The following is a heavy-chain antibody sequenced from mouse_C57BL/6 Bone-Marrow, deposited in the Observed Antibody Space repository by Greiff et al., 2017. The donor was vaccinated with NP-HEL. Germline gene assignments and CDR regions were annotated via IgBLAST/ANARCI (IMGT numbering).Heavy chain of an antibody. J-gene: IGHJ3*01. CDR3: ARMGVYDGYYPFAY. D-gene: IGHD2-3*01. Sequence: LKQSGAELARPGASVKLSCKASGYTFTSYGISWVKQRTGQGLEWIGEIYPRSGNTYYNEKFKGKATLTADKSSSTAYMELRSLTSEDSAVYFCARMGVYDGYYPFAYWGQGTLVTVSA. CDR2: IYPRSGNT. V-gene: IGHV1-81*01. CDR1: GYTFTSYG.